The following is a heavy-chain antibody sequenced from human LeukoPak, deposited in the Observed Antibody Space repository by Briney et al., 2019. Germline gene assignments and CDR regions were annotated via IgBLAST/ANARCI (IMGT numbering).Heavy chain of an antibody. D-gene: IGHD2-2*01. CDR3: AREMEYQLPSFDY. V-gene: IGHV3-30-3*01. CDR1: GFTFSSYA. Sequence: GGSLRLSCAASGFTFSSYAMHWVRQAPGKGLEWVAVISYDGSNKYYADSVKGRFTISRDNSKNTLYLQMNSLRAEDTAVYYCAREMEYQLPSFDYWGQGTLVTVSS. J-gene: IGHJ4*02. CDR2: ISYDGSNK.